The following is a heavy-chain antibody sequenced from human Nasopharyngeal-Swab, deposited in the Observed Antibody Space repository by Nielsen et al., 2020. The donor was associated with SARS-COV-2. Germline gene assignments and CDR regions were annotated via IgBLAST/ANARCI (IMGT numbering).Heavy chain of an antibody. D-gene: IGHD3-9*01. CDR1: AFTFSHYA. CDR2: ISGSGDKT. Sequence: GESLKISCAGSAFTFSHYAMSWVRQAPGKGLEWVSAISGSGDKTYYADSVKGRFTISRDNPKNTLYLQMNSLRAEDTAVYYCAKPHLRYYDWLLFDYWGQGTLVTVSS. V-gene: IGHV3-23*01. J-gene: IGHJ4*02. CDR3: AKPHLRYYDWLLFDY.